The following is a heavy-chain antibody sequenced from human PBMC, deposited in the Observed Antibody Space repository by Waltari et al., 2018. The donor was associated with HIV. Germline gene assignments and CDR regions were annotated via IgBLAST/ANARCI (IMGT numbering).Heavy chain of an antibody. J-gene: IGHJ4*02. D-gene: IGHD6-13*01. CDR1: GFSFSNYN. CDR3: AREDSSSLRWVGYFDY. Sequence: EVQLVESGGGLVQPGGSLRLSCAASGFSFSNYNMNWVRQAPGKGLGGVLYISGSSSTIYYEDSVQGRFTIAGDNAKKSLYLQMNSRRAEDTAVYYWAREDSSSLRWVGYFDYWGQGTLATVSS. V-gene: IGHV3-48*04. CDR2: ISGSSSTI.